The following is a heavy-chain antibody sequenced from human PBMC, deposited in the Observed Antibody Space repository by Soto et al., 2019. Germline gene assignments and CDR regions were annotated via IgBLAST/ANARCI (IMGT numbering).Heavy chain of an antibody. CDR2: ISYDGSNK. D-gene: IGHD5-12*01. CDR1: GFTFGSYA. Sequence: QVQLVESGGGVVQPGRSLRLSCAASGFTFGSYAMHWVRQAPGKGLEWVAVISYDGSNKYYADSVKGRFTISRDNSKNTLYLQMNSLRAEDTAVYYCSRDIGGYNPLFDYWGQGTLVTVSS. V-gene: IGHV3-30-3*01. J-gene: IGHJ4*02. CDR3: SRDIGGYNPLFDY.